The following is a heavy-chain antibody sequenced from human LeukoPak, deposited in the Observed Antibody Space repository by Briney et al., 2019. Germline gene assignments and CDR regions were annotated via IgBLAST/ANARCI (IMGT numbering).Heavy chain of an antibody. CDR1: GFNFRDHW. CDR2: IKNDGSET. Sequence: GGSLRLSCAVSGFNFRDHWMDWVRQAPGKGLEWVGHIKNDGSETYYLDSLKGRFSISRDNANNALYLQMNSLRVEDTAVYYCVKNDGWFHLAQWGQGTLVTVSS. V-gene: IGHV3-7*03. J-gene: IGHJ4*02. CDR3: VKNDGWFHLAQ. D-gene: IGHD6-19*01.